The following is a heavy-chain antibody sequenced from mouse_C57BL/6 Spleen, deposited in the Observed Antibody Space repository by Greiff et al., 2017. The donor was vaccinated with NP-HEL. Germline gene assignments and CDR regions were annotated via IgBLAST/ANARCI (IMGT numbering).Heavy chain of an antibody. D-gene: IGHD2-3*01. Sequence: PAATVDFSRYWMSWVRRAPGKGLEWIGEINPDSSTINYAPSLKDKFIISRDNAKNTLYLQMSKVRSEDTALYYCARPGDGYSFAYWGQGTLVTVSA. CDR3: ARPGDGYSFAY. CDR2: INPDSSTI. V-gene: IGHV4-1*01. CDR1: TVDFSRYW. J-gene: IGHJ3*01.